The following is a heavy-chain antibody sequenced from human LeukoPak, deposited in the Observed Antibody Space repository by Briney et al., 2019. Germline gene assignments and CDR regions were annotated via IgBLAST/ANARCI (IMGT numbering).Heavy chain of an antibody. Sequence: SVKVSCKASGGTFISYVISWVRQAPGQGLERMGGAIPFLGTANYAQKFQDRITITAEKSTTTTYMELRSLRSDDTAIYYCAILGTVPYWGQGTQITVSS. CDR2: AIPFLGTA. V-gene: IGHV1-69*10. J-gene: IGHJ4*02. D-gene: IGHD1-26*01. CDR1: GGTFISYV. CDR3: AILGTVPY.